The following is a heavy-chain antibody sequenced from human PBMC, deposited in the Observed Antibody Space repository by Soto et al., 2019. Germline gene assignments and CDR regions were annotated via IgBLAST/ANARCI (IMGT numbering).Heavy chain of an antibody. Sequence: EVQLVESGGGLVKPGGSLRLSCAASGFTFSSYSMNWVRQAPGKGLEWISSISSSSSYIYYADSVKGRFTISRDNAKNSLYLQMNSLRAEDTAVYYCARDLVGYYYGMDVWGQGTTVTVSS. CDR3: ARDLVGYYYGMDV. CDR2: ISSSSSYI. V-gene: IGHV3-21*01. CDR1: GFTFSSYS. J-gene: IGHJ6*02.